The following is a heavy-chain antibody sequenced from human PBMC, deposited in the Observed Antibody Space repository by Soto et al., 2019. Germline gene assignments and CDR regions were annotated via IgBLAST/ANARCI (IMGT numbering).Heavy chain of an antibody. J-gene: IGHJ4*02. D-gene: IGHD3-22*01. CDR2: IGTTGDT. Sequence: EVQLVESGGGLVQPGGSLRLSCSASGFTFSSYDMHWVRQGTGKGLEWVSAIGTTGDTYYAVSVKGRFTISRENAKNSLYLQMNRLRAGDTAIYFCARAIGPTLFDYCGQGTLVPFSS. V-gene: IGHV3-13*04. CDR1: GFTFSSYD. CDR3: ARAIGPTLFDY.